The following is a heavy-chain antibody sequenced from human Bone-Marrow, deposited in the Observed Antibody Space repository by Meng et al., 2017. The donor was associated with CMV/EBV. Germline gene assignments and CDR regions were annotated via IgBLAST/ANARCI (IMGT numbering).Heavy chain of an antibody. CDR1: GFTFSDYY. CDR2: ITSSGSII. D-gene: IGHD3-22*01. V-gene: IGHV3-11*04. Sequence: GGSLRLACAASGFTFSDYYMSWIRQAPGKGLEWVSYITSSGSIIYYADSVKGRFTISRDKAKNSLYLQMNSLRAEDTAVYYCERARYDSNGYFDYWGQGTLVTVSS. J-gene: IGHJ4*02. CDR3: ERARYDSNGYFDY.